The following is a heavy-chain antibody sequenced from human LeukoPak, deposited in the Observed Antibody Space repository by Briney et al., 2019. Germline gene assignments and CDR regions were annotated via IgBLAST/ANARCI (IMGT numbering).Heavy chain of an antibody. CDR1: GFTVSSNY. Sequence: HSGGSLRLSCAASGFTVSSNYMSWVRQAPGMGLEWVSVIYSGGSTYYADSVKGRFTISRDNSKNTLYLQMNSLRAEDTAVYYCARDLYHYGMDVWGQGTTVTVSS. V-gene: IGHV3-66*01. CDR2: IYSGGST. CDR3: ARDLYHYGMDV. J-gene: IGHJ6*02.